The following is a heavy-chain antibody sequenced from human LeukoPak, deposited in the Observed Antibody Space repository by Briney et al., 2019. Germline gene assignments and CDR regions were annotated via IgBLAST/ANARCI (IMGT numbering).Heavy chain of an antibody. J-gene: IGHJ4*02. CDR3: VRDGRGSGSYFNRGGQAYYFAY. Sequence: ASVKVSCKASGDTFTSYGISWVRQAPGQGLEWMGWISGYNDNTKYSQKMQGRGTMTTDTTTSTAYMELRSLRSDDTAVYYCVRDGRGSGSYFNRGGQAYYFAYWGQGTQVTVSS. V-gene: IGHV1-18*01. CDR2: ISGYNDNT. CDR1: GDTFTSYG. D-gene: IGHD3-10*01.